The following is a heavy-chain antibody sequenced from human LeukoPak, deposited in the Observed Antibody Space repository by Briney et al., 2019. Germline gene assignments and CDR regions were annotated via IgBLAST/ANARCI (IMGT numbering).Heavy chain of an antibody. CDR3: AREPPLFRGEGWFDP. J-gene: IGHJ5*02. V-gene: IGHV1-2*02. CDR1: GYTFTGYY. D-gene: IGHD3-10*01. Sequence: ASVKVSCKASGYTFTGYYMHWVRQAPGQGLEWMGWINPNSGGTNYAQKFQGRVTMTRDTSISTAYMELSRLRSDDTAVYYCAREPPLFRGEGWFDPSGQGTLVTVCS. CDR2: INPNSGGT.